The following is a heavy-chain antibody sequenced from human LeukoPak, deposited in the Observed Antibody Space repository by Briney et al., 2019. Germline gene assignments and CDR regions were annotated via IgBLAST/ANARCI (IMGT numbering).Heavy chain of an antibody. CDR3: AKDTIFGVVIIPHGMDV. V-gene: IGHV3-48*01. D-gene: IGHD3-3*01. CDR1: GFTFSSYS. CDR2: ISSSSSTI. Sequence: GGSLRLSCAASGFTFSSYSMNWVRQAPGKGLEWVSYISSSSSTIYYADSVKGRFTISRDNSKNTLYLQMNSLRAEDTAVYYCAKDTIFGVVIIPHGMDVWGQGTTVTVSS. J-gene: IGHJ6*02.